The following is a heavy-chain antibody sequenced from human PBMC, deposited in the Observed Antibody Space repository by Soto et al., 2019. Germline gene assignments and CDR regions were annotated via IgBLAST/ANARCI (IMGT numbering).Heavy chain of an antibody. Sequence: ASVKVSCKASGYTFTTYAISWLRQAPGQGLEWMGWICTYDGNTDYPQNLQGRVTMTTDTSTNTAYMELSSLRSEDTAVYYCARPFMTYDSSGYKSEAFDIWGQGTMVTVSS. CDR3: ARPFMTYDSSGYKSEAFDI. D-gene: IGHD3-22*01. CDR1: GYTFTTYA. V-gene: IGHV1-18*01. J-gene: IGHJ3*02. CDR2: ICTYDGNT.